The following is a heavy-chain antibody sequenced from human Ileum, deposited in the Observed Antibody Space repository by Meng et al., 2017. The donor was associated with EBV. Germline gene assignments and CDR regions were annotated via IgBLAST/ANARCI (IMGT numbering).Heavy chain of an antibody. D-gene: IGHD2-21*02. CDR2: MSYTGST. CDR1: NGSVSSYGYY. J-gene: IGHJ4*02. CDR3: ARGRGGGDRSIQ. Sequence: QVQLQESGPGLVMPSATLSLTCSVSNGSVSSYGYYWTCIRQPPGKGLEWIGYMSYTGSTNYKSTLKSRVTISVDKSKNQFSLKLSSVTAADTAVYYCARGRGGGDRSIQWGQGTLVTVSS. V-gene: IGHV4-61*08.